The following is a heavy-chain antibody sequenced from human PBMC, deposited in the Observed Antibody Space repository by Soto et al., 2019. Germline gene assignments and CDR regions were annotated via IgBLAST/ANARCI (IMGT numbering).Heavy chain of an antibody. CDR2: IDPSDSYT. V-gene: IGHV5-10-1*01. Sequence: GESLKISCNGSGYSFTSYWISWVRQMPGKGLEWMGRIDPSDSYTNYSPSFQGHVTISADKSISTAYLQWSSLKASDTAMYYCERLAYGSGTQNWFDPWGQGTLVTVYS. CDR1: GYSFTSYW. CDR3: ERLAYGSGTQNWFDP. D-gene: IGHD3-10*01. J-gene: IGHJ5*02.